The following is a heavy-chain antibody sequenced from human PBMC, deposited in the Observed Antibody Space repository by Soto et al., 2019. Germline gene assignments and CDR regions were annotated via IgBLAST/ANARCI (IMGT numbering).Heavy chain of an antibody. CDR1: GLTFSGYG. D-gene: IGHD4-4*01. Sequence: EVQLLESGGGLVQPGGSLRLSCAASGLTFSGYGMSWVRQAPGTGLEWVSAISGSGSTTYYADSVKGRFTISRDDSKNTRFLQMNSLTAEATAVYYCVTRSRGLQSSPPRLDSWGQGTLVTVSS. V-gene: IGHV3-23*01. J-gene: IGHJ4*02. CDR3: VTRSRGLQSSPPRLDS. CDR2: ISGSGSTT.